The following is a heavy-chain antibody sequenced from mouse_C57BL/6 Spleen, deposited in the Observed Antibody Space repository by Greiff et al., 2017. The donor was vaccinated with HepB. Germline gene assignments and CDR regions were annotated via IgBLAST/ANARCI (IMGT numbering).Heavy chain of an antibody. V-gene: IGHV1-61*01. Sequence: VQLQQPGAELVRPGSSVKLSCKASGYTFTSYWMDWVKQRPGQGLEWIGNIYPSDSETHYNQKFKDKATLTVDKSSSTAYMQLSSLTSEDSAVYYCARNPFDGYYDAMDYWGQGTSVTVSS. CDR2: IYPSDSET. CDR1: GYTFTSYW. J-gene: IGHJ4*01. D-gene: IGHD2-3*01. CDR3: ARNPFDGYYDAMDY.